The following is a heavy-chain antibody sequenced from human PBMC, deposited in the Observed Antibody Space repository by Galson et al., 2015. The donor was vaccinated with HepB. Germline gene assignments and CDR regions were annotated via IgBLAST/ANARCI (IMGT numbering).Heavy chain of an antibody. CDR2: IYPGDSDT. D-gene: IGHD7-27*01. CDR3: TRTWGSRGLYGLDV. V-gene: IGHV5-51*01. CDR1: GYSFTNYW. J-gene: IGHJ6*02. Sequence: QSGAEVKKPGESLKISCKGSGYSFTNYWIAWVRQMPGKGLEWMGIIYPGDSDTKYSPSFQGQVTISVDKSINTAYLQWSSLKASDTAIYYCTRTWGSRGLYGLDVWGQGTTLTVSS.